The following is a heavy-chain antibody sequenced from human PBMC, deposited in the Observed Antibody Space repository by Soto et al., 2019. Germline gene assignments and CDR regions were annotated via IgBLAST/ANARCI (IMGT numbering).Heavy chain of an antibody. CDR1: GRTFSSYP. CDR3: VRAGGGDSAGAFDY. CDR2: IIPIFGTA. J-gene: IGHJ4*02. D-gene: IGHD3-16*01. V-gene: IGHV1-69*06. Sequence: GASVKVSCKASGRTFSSYPISWLRQAPGQGLEWMGGIIPIFGTANYAQKFQGRVTITADKSTSTAYMELSSLRSEDTAVYYCVRAGGGDSAGAFDYWGQGILVTVSS.